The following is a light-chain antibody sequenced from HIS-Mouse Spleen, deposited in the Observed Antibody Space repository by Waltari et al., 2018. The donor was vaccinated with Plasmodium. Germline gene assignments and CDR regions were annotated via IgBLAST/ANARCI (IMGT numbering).Light chain of an antibody. CDR3: QSADSSGTYVV. V-gene: IGLV3-25*03. J-gene: IGLJ2*01. CDR1: PLPKQY. Sequence: SYELTQPPSVSVSPGQTARITCTGDPLPKQYAYWYHQKPGQAPVLVIYKDTERPSGIPERFSGSSSGTTVTLTISGVQAEDEADYYCQSADSSGTYVVFGGGTKLTVL. CDR2: KDT.